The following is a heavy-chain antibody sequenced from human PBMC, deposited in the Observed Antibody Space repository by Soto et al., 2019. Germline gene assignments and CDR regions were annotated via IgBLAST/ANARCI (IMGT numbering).Heavy chain of an antibody. CDR3: TRDSATVCSGGSCYAFDI. D-gene: IGHD2-15*01. CDR1: GFTFGDYA. V-gene: IGHV3-49*03. CDR2: IRSKAYGGTT. J-gene: IGHJ3*02. Sequence: GGSLRLSCTASGFTFGDYAMSWFRQAPGKGLEWAGFIRSKAYGGTTEYAASVKGRFTISRDDSKSIAHLQMNSLKTEDTAVYYCTRDSATVCSGGSCYAFDIWGQGTMVTVSS.